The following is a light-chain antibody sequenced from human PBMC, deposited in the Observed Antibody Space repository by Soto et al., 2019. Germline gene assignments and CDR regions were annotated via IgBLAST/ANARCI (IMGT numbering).Light chain of an antibody. CDR2: DVS. J-gene: IGLJ2*01. CDR1: NSDIGRYKY. CDR3: CSYTTRYTPV. V-gene: IGLV2-14*03. Sequence: QSALTQPASVSGSLGQSITISCTGTNSDIGRYKYVSWYQQHPGKAPKFIIYDVSDRPSGVSNRFSGSKSGNTASLTISGLQAEDDADYYCCSYTTRYTPVFGGGTKVTVL.